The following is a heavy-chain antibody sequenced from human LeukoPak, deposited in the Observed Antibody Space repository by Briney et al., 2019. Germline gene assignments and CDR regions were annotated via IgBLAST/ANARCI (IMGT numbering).Heavy chain of an antibody. J-gene: IGHJ4*02. CDR1: GFTFDDYA. CDR3: ARRGDTCFDH. D-gene: IGHD4-17*01. V-gene: IGHV3-7*01. Sequence: PGRSLRLSCAASGFTFDDYAMHWVRQAPGKGLEWVANIKEDGRKTDYMDSVKGRFTISRDNAKNSLYLQMSSLRADDTAIYYCARRGDTCFDHWGQGTLVTVSS. CDR2: IKEDGRKT.